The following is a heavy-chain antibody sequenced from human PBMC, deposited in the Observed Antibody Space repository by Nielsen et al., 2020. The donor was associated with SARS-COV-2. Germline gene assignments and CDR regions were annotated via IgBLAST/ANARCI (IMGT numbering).Heavy chain of an antibody. V-gene: IGHV3-73*01. J-gene: IGHJ4*02. CDR1: GFTFSGSA. Sequence: GESLKISCAASGFTFSGSAMHWVRQASGKGLEWVGRIRSKANSYATAYAASVKGRFTISRDDSKNTAYLQMNSLKTEDTAVYYCTRHERDWGQGILVTVSS. CDR3: TRHERD. CDR2: IRSKANSYAT.